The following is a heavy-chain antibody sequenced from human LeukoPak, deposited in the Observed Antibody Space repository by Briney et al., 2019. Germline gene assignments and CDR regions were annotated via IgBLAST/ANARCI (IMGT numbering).Heavy chain of an antibody. Sequence: PGGSLRLSCAASGFTFSSYSMNWVRQAPGKGLEWVSYISSSSSTIYYADSVKGRFTISRDNAKNSLYLQMSSLRDEDTAVYYCARDRYSGYDLLYDYWGQGTLVTVSS. D-gene: IGHD5-12*01. CDR3: ARDRYSGYDLLYDY. CDR2: ISSSSSTI. CDR1: GFTFSSYS. J-gene: IGHJ4*02. V-gene: IGHV3-48*02.